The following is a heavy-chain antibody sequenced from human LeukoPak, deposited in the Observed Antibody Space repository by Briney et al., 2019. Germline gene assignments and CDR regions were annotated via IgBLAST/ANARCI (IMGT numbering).Heavy chain of an antibody. J-gene: IGHJ4*02. V-gene: IGHV3-9*01. D-gene: IGHD6-19*01. Sequence: GGSLRLSCAASGFTFEDYAMHWVRQAPGKGLEWVSGISWNSGSIGYADSVKGRFTISRDNAKNSLYLQMNSLRAEDTALYYCAKGYSSGWLAFDYWGQGTLVTVSS. CDR2: ISWNSGSI. CDR3: AKGYSSGWLAFDY. CDR1: GFTFEDYA.